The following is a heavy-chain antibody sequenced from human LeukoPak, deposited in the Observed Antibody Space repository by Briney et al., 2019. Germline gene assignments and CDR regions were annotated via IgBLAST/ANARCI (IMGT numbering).Heavy chain of an antibody. CDR1: GYTFTVYY. Sequence: ASVKVSCKASGYTFTVYYMHWVRQAPGQGLEWMGWINPNSGGTNYAQKFQGRVTMTRDTSISTAYMELSRLRSDDTAVYYCARGGKIESYEGRYYFDYWGQGTLVTVSS. D-gene: IGHD5-18*01. V-gene: IGHV1-2*02. CDR2: INPNSGGT. J-gene: IGHJ4*02. CDR3: ARGGKIESYEGRYYFDY.